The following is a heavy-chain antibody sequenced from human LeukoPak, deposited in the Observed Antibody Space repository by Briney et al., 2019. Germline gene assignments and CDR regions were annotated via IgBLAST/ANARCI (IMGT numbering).Heavy chain of an antibody. CDR2: IYYSGST. V-gene: IGHV4-61*01. CDR1: GGSVSSGSYY. Sequence: SETLSLTCTVSGGSVSSGSYYWSRIRQPPGKGLEWIGYIYYSGSTNYNPSLKSRVTISVDTSKNQFSLKLSSVTAADTAVYYCARVIVVVVAGGNWFDPWGQGTLVTVSS. CDR3: ARVIVVVVAGGNWFDP. D-gene: IGHD2-15*01. J-gene: IGHJ5*02.